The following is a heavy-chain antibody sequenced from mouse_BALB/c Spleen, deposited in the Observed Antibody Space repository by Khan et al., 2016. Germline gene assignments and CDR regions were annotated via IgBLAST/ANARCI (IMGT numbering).Heavy chain of an antibody. J-gene: IGHJ4*01. CDR1: GFSLTSYG. CDR3: SRNDDGYSYAMDY. Sequence: QVQLKESGPGLVAPSQSLSITCTVSGFSLTSYGVHWVRQPPGKGLEWLVVIWSDGSTTYNSALKSRLSISTDNSKSQVFLKMNSLQTDDTAMYYCSRNDDGYSYAMDYWGQGTSVTVSS. CDR2: IWSDGST. D-gene: IGHD2-3*01. V-gene: IGHV2-6*02.